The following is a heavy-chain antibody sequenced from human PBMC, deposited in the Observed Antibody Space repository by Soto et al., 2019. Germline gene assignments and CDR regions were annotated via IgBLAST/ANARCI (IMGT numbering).Heavy chain of an antibody. J-gene: IGHJ5*02. CDR3: ARARADYNWNLLGFDP. CDR2: TYYRSKWYN. CDR1: GDSVSSNSAA. D-gene: IGHD1-1*01. Sequence: SQTLSLTCAISGDSVSSNSAAWNWFRQSPSRGLEWLGRTYYRSKWYNDYAVSVKSRITINPDTSKNQFSLQLNSVTPEDTAVYYCARARADYNWNLLGFDPWGQGTLVTVSS. V-gene: IGHV6-1*01.